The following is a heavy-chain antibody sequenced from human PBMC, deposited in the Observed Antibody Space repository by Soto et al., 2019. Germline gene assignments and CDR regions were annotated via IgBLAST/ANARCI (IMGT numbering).Heavy chain of an antibody. D-gene: IGHD2-2*01. V-gene: IGHV3-23*01. CDR1: GVTFSSYA. CDR3: AKDTRGVYGLDV. Sequence: EVQLLESGGGLVQPGGSLRLSCAAFGVTFSSYAMSWVRQTPGKGLEWVSFISGSGGTTYYADSVQGRFTISRDNSKNTLYLQMSSLRAEDTAVYYCAKDTRGVYGLDVWGQGTTVTVSS. CDR2: ISGSGGTT. J-gene: IGHJ6*02.